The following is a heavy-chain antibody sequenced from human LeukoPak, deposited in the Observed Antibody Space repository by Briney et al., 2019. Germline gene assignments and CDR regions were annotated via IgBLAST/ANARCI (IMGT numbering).Heavy chain of an antibody. CDR1: GGSISSYY. CDR3: ARVRSSGWGKNFDY. Sequence: PSGTLSLTCTVSGGSISSYYWSWIWQPPGKGLEWIGYIYYSGSTNYNPSLKSRVTISVDTSKNQFSLKLSSVTAADTAVYYCARVRSSGWGKNFDYWGQGTLVTVSS. J-gene: IGHJ4*02. CDR2: IYYSGST. V-gene: IGHV4-59*01. D-gene: IGHD6-19*01.